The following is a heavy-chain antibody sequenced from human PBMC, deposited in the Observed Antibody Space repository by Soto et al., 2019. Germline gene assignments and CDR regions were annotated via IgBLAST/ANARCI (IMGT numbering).Heavy chain of an antibody. CDR3: ARGSSFGELLPNYYYYYMDV. V-gene: IGHV3-66*01. J-gene: IGHJ6*03. CDR1: GFTVSSND. CDR2: IYSGGST. Sequence: GGSLRLSCAASGFTVSSNDVSWVRQAPGKGLEWVSVIYSGGSTYYADSVKGRFTISRDNSKNTLYLQMNSLRAEDTAVYYCARGSSFGELLPNYYYYYMDVWGKGTTVTVSS. D-gene: IGHD3-10*01.